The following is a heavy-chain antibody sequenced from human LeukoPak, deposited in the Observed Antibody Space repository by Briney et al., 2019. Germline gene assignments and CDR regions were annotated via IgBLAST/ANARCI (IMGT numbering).Heavy chain of an antibody. V-gene: IGHV3-30*18. CDR2: VSYDGSNK. CDR3: AKDWRRYRSSTSCYTVDY. D-gene: IGHD2-2*02. J-gene: IGHJ4*02. CDR1: GFTFSSYG. Sequence: GGSLRLSCAASGFTFSSYGMHWVRQDPGKGLEWVAVVSYDGSNKYYADSVKGRFTISRDNSKNTLYLQMNSLRAGDTAVYYCAKDWRRYRSSTSCYTVDYWGQGTLVTVSS.